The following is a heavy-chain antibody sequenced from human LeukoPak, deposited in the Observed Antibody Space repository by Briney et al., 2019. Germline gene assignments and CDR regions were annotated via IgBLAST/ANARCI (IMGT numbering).Heavy chain of an antibody. Sequence: GGPLRLSCAASGFSFRDFWMTWVRQAPGKGLEWVANINQGGSVQYYVHSVKGRFTISRDDAKSSLYVQMNSLRDEDTAVYYCARFGYSGWNLEYWGQGTLVTVSS. CDR1: GFSFRDFW. V-gene: IGHV3-7*01. J-gene: IGHJ4*02. CDR3: ARFGYSGWNLEY. D-gene: IGHD5-12*01. CDR2: INQGGSVQ.